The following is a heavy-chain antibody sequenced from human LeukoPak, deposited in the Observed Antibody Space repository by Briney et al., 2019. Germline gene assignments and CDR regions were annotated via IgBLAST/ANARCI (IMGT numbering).Heavy chain of an antibody. J-gene: IGHJ3*02. CDR3: ARAPRLRWVGSTDAFDI. Sequence: ASVKVSRKASGYTFTGYYMHWVRQAPGQGLEWMGWINPNSGGTNYAQKFQGWVTMTRDTSISTAYMELSRLRSDDTAVYYCARAPRLRWVGSTDAFDIWGQGTMVTVSS. CDR1: GYTFTGYY. V-gene: IGHV1-2*04. D-gene: IGHD6-13*01. CDR2: INPNSGGT.